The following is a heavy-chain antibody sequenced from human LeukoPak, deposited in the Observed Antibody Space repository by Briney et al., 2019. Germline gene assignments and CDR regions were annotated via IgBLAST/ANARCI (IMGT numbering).Heavy chain of an antibody. V-gene: IGHV1-58*01. D-gene: IGHD4-17*01. CDR1: GFTFTSSA. CDR3: AAVPTVTMNYYYYGMDV. Sequence: SVKVSCKASGFTFTSSAVQWVRQARGQRLEWIGWIVVGSGNTNYAQKFQERVTITRDMSTSTAYMELSSLRSEDTAVYYRAAVPTVTMNYYYYGMDVWGKGTTVTVSS. J-gene: IGHJ6*04. CDR2: IVVGSGNT.